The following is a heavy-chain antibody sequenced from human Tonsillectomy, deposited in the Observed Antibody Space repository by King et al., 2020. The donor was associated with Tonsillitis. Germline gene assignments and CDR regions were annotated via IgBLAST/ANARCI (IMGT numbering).Heavy chain of an antibody. CDR3: AGHQRGYCSGGSCYSGVLPFDY. D-gene: IGHD2-15*01. J-gene: IGHJ4*02. CDR1: GGSISSSSYY. CDR2: IYYSGST. Sequence: QLQESGPGLVKPSETLSLTCTVSGGSISSSSYYWGWIRQPPGKGLEWIGSIYYSGSTYYNPSLKSRVTISVDTSKNQFSLKLSSVTAADPAVYYCAGHQRGYCSGGSCYSGVLPFDYWGQGTLVTVSS. V-gene: IGHV4-39*01.